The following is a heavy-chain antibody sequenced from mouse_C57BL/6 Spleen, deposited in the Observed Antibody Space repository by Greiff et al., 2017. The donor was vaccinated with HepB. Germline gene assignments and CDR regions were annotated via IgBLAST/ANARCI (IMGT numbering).Heavy chain of an antibody. CDR3: ARGYGYNYFDY. J-gene: IGHJ2*01. Sequence: VKLMESGAELVKPGASVKISCKASGYAFSSYWMNWVKQRPGKGLEWIGQIYPGDGDTNYNGKFKGKATLTADKSSSTAYMQLSSLTSEDSAVYFCARGYGYNYFDYWGQGTTLTVSS. D-gene: IGHD2-2*01. CDR1: GYAFSSYW. CDR2: IYPGDGDT. V-gene: IGHV1-80*01.